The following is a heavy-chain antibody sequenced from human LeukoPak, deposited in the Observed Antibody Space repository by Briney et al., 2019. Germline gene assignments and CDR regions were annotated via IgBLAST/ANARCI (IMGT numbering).Heavy chain of an antibody. D-gene: IGHD2-8*01. J-gene: IGHJ4*02. CDR2: ISASGGGT. V-gene: IGHV3-23*01. CDR3: AKAPHCPNDVCRYFDY. Sequence: GGPVSLFCAASGFTFNTYPVRGPPQSRGGGLEGVSAISASGGGTYYADSVKGRFTISRDNSRSTVFLQMSSLRAEDTAVYYCAKAPHCPNDVCRYFDYWGQGILVTVSS. CDR1: GFTFNTYP.